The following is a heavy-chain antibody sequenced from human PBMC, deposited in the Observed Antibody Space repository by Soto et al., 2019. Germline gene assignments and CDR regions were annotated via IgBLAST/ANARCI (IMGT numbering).Heavy chain of an antibody. CDR2: INPNNGDT. V-gene: IGHV1-2*02. CDR3: ARDGVALGFDS. CDR1: GYSFTGYY. J-gene: IGHJ5*01. Sequence: GASVKVSCKASGYSFTGYYIHWVRQAPGQGLEWMGYINPNNGDTRYAQDFQGRVTMTRDTSISTASMELRRLRSDDTAVYYCARDGVALGFDSWGQGTLVTVSS. D-gene: IGHD3-3*01.